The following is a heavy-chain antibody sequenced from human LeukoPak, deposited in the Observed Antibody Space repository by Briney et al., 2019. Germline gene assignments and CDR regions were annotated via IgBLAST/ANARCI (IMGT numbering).Heavy chain of an antibody. V-gene: IGHV2-70*01. CDR3: ARMGAVAGIDY. CDR1: GFSLSTSGMC. CDR2: IDWDDDK. Sequence: SGPALVTPTQTLTLTCTFSGFSLSTSGMCVSWIRQPPGTALEWLAYIDWDDDKYYSTSLETRLTISKDTSKNQVVLTMTNMDPVDTATYYCARMGAVAGIDYWGQGSLVTVSS. D-gene: IGHD6-19*01. J-gene: IGHJ4*02.